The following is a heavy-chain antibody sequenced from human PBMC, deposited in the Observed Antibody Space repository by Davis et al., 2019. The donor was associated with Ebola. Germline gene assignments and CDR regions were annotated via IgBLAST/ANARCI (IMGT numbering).Heavy chain of an antibody. D-gene: IGHD2-2*02. J-gene: IGHJ4*02. Sequence: GSLRLSCTVFGDSVSNYYWRWIRQPPGKGLEWIGHYYYTGSTYYHPSLQSRVTISVDTSKNQFSLQLSSVTAADTAVYYCARDGSVAAIELDYWGQGTLVTVSS. CDR2: YYYTGST. CDR3: ARDGSVAAIELDY. V-gene: IGHV4-59*02. CDR1: GDSVSNYY.